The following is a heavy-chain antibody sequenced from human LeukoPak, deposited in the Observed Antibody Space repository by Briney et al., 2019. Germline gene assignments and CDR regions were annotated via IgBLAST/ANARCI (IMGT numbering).Heavy chain of an antibody. D-gene: IGHD3-16*01. J-gene: IGHJ3*02. CDR3: ARDRDRIVWGRPPYDAFDM. CDR2: INPASGGT. Sequence: GASVKVSCRASGYTFTDYYIHWVRQAPGQGLEWMGWINPASGGTNYAQKFQGRVTMTRDTSITTAYMELSSLRSDDTAVYYCARDRDRIVWGRPPYDAFDMWGQGTMVTVSS. V-gene: IGHV1-2*02. CDR1: GYTFTDYY.